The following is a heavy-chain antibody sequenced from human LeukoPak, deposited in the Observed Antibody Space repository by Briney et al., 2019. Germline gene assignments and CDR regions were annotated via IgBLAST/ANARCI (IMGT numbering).Heavy chain of an antibody. D-gene: IGHD2-2*03. V-gene: IGHV4-4*07. CDR3: ARDKLDIVIVPGRESSFYYYYYMDV. CDR2: IITSGST. J-gene: IGHJ6*03. CDR1: GGSISSYY. Sequence: SETLSLTCTVPGGSISSYYWSWIRQPAGKGLEWIGRIITSGSTNYNPSLKSRVTMSVDTSKNQFSLKLSSVTAADTAVYYCARDKLDIVIVPGRESSFYYYYYMDVWGKGTTVTISS.